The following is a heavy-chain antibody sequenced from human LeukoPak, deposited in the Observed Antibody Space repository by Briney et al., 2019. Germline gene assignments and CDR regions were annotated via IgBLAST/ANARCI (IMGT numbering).Heavy chain of an antibody. CDR2: ISYDGSNK. CDR1: GFTFSSYG. CDR3: AKDKSYYYGSGSSDYGMDV. V-gene: IGHV3-30*18. Sequence: PGGSLRLSCAASGFTFSSYGMHWVRQAPGKGLEWVAVISYDGSNKYYADSVKGRFTISRDNSKNTLYLQMNSLRAEDTAVYYCAKDKSYYYGSGSSDYGMDVWGQGTTVTVS. J-gene: IGHJ6*02. D-gene: IGHD3-10*01.